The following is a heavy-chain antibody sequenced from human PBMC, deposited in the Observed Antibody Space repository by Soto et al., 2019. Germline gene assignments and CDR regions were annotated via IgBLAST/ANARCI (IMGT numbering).Heavy chain of an antibody. D-gene: IGHD4-17*01. Sequence: QVQLVESGGGVVQPGRSLRLSCAASGFTFSSYAMHWVRQAPGKGLEWVAVISYDGSNKYYADSVKGRFTISRDNSKNTLYLQMNSLRAEDTAVYYCARDRWTTVVPGAFDIWGQGTMVTVSS. V-gene: IGHV3-30-3*01. CDR3: ARDRWTTVVPGAFDI. CDR2: ISYDGSNK. J-gene: IGHJ3*02. CDR1: GFTFSSYA.